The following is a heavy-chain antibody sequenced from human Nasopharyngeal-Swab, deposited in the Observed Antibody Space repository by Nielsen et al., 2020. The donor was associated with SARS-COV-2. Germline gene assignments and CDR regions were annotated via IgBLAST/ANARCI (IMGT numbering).Heavy chain of an antibody. D-gene: IGHD3-10*01. Sequence: GESLKISCTASGFSFNNYGMHWVRQAPGKGLEWVAVISYEGSKKFYAESVEGRFTISRDSSKSTLYLQMDSLRTEDTAMYYCAKANVLFWFGQFKNDGFDIWGQGTMVAVSS. CDR2: ISYEGSKK. V-gene: IGHV3-30*18. CDR3: AKANVLFWFGQFKNDGFDI. CDR1: GFSFNNYG. J-gene: IGHJ3*02.